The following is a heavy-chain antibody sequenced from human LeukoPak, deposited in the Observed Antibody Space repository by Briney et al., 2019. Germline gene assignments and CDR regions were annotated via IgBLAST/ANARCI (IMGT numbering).Heavy chain of an antibody. Sequence: GGSLRLSCAASGFTLSNYNMNWVRQAPGKGLEWVSYISSSGSTIYYADSVKGRFTISRDNAKNSLYLQMNSLRAEDTAVYYCSKWKAIVLVPAARSPIDYWGQGTLVTVSS. CDR1: GFTLSNYN. J-gene: IGHJ4*02. V-gene: IGHV3-48*04. D-gene: IGHD2-2*01. CDR3: SKWKAIVLVPAARSPIDY. CDR2: ISSSGSTI.